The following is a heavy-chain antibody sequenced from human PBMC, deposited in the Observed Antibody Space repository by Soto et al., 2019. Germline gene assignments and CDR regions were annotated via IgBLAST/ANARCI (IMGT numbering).Heavy chain of an antibody. V-gene: IGHV6-1*01. Sequence: PSQTLSLTCAISGDSVSSNSAAWNWIRQSPSRGLEWLGRTYYRSKWYNDYAVSVKSRITINPDTSKNQFSLQLNSVTPEDTAVDYCARDRRCSGGSCYSGFDYWGQGTLVTVSS. D-gene: IGHD2-15*01. CDR2: TYYRSKWYN. J-gene: IGHJ4*02. CDR1: GDSVSSNSAA. CDR3: ARDRRCSGGSCYSGFDY.